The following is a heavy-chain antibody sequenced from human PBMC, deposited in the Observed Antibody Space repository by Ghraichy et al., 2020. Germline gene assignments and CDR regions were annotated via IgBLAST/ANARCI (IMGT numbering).Heavy chain of an antibody. Sequence: GGSLRLSCTVSGFTFSRYWMSWVRQAPGKGLEWVANIKEDGSEKYYVDSVKGRFTISRDDAKNSLHLQMNSLRAEDTAVYYCARACAAAVFCSDCWGQGTLVTVSS. D-gene: IGHD6-13*01. V-gene: IGHV3-7*03. CDR1: GFTFSRYW. CDR2: IKEDGSEK. CDR3: ARACAAAVFCSDC. J-gene: IGHJ4*02.